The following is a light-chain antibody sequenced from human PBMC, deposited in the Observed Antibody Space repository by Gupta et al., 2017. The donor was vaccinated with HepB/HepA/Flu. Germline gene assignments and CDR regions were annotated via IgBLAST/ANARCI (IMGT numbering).Light chain of an antibody. CDR3: QVWDSNSDHLL. V-gene: IGLV3-21*04. CDR2: YDS. J-gene: IGLJ2*01. CDR1: NIGSQS. Sequence: SYVLTQPPSVSVAPGKTARITCGGTNIGSQSVHWYQQTPGQAPVLISYYDSHRPSGIPARFSGSNYGNTATLTISRVEAGDEADDDCQVWDSNSDHLLFGGGTKLTVL.